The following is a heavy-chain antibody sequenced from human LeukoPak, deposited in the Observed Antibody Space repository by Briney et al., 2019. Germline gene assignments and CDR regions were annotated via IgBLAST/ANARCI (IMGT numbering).Heavy chain of an antibody. V-gene: IGHV3-7*01. CDR1: GFTFSSHW. CDR2: IKQDGSAK. Sequence: GGSLRLSCVASGFTFSSHWMSWIRQAPGKGLEWVANIKQDGSAKYYVDSVKGRFAISRDNAKNSLYLQMNSLRAEDTAVYFCVRGMDVWGQGTTVTVSS. J-gene: IGHJ6*02. CDR3: VRGMDV.